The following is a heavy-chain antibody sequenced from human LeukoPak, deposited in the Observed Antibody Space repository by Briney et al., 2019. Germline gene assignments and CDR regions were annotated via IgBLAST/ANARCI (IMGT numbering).Heavy chain of an antibody. CDR1: GYSLTSYW. D-gene: IGHD4-17*01. V-gene: IGHV5-51*01. CDR2: IYPGDSDT. Sequence: GESLKISCKGSGYSLTSYWIGWVRQMPGKGLEWMGIIYPGDSDTRYSPSFQGQVTISADKSISTAYLQWSSLKASDTAMYYCARANDYGDYGYYFDYWGQGTLVTVSS. CDR3: ARANDYGDYGYYFDY. J-gene: IGHJ4*02.